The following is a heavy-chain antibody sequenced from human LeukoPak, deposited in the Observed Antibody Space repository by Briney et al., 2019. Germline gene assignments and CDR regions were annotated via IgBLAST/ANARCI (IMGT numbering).Heavy chain of an antibody. Sequence: GGSLRLSCAASGFTFSSYSMNWVRQAPGKGLEWVSSISSSSSYIFYADSVRGRFTISRDNAKNSLYLQMNSLRAEDTAVYYCASTEGFRDAFDIWGQGTMVTVSA. CDR1: GFTFSSYS. CDR3: ASTEGFRDAFDI. CDR2: ISSSSSYI. V-gene: IGHV3-21*01. J-gene: IGHJ3*02.